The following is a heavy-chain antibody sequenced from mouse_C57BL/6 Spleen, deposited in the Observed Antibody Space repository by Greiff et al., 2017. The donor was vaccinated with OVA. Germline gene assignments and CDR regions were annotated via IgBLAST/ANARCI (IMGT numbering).Heavy chain of an antibody. Sequence: VQLKQSGPELVKPGASVKISCKASGYSFTDYNMNWVKQSNGKSLEWIGVINPNYGTTSYNQKFKGKATLTVDQSSSTAYMQLNSLTSEDSAVYYCARRGDGSPYYAMDYWGQGTSVTVSS. D-gene: IGHD1-1*01. CDR3: ARRGDGSPYYAMDY. V-gene: IGHV1-39*01. CDR2: INPNYGTT. J-gene: IGHJ4*01. CDR1: GYSFTDYN.